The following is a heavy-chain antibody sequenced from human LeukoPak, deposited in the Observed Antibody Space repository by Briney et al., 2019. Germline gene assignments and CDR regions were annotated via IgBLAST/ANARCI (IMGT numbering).Heavy chain of an antibody. CDR1: GFTFSSYA. CDR3: ARAALGNYYYFDY. D-gene: IGHD1-7*01. J-gene: IGHJ4*02. CDR2: ISYDGSNK. V-gene: IGHV3-30-3*01. Sequence: GGSPRLPCAASGFTFSSYAMHWVRQAPGKGLEWVAVISYDGSNKYYADSVKGRFTISRDNSKNTLYLQMNSLRAEDTAVYYCARAALGNYYYFDYWGQGTLVTVSS.